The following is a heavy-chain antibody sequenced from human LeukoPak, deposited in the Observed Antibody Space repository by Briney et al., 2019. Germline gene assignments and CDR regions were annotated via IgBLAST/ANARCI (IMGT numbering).Heavy chain of an antibody. CDR2: ISYDGSNK. D-gene: IGHD5-24*01. V-gene: IGHV3-30*18. CDR3: AKEKEMATIIGDAFDI. CDR1: GFTSSSYG. J-gene: IGHJ3*02. Sequence: GGSLRLSCAASGFTSSSYGMHWVRQAPGKGLEWVAVISYDGSNKYYADSVKGRFTISRDNSKNTLYLQMNSLRAEDTAVYYCAKEKEMATIIGDAFDIWGQGTMVTVSS.